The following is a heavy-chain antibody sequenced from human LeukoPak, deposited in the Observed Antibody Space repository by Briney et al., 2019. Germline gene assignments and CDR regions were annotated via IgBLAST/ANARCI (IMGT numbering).Heavy chain of an antibody. CDR3: ARGGRMYGAK. Sequence: GGALRLSCAASGFTFISYTMSGVRPAPWKGLEWVAKMKEEGSDENYVDSVKGRFTISRDNAKNSLFLQMTSLRAEETAVYFCARGGRMYGAKGGQGTLVTVYS. CDR2: MKEEGSDE. CDR1: GFTFISYT. D-gene: IGHD2-8*01. V-gene: IGHV3-7*04. J-gene: IGHJ4*02.